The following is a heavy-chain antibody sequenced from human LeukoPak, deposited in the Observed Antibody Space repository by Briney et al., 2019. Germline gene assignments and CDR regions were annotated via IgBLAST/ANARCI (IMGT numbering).Heavy chain of an antibody. J-gene: IGHJ3*02. CDR2: ISINSLYI. D-gene: IGHD3-16*01. V-gene: IGHV3-21*01. CDR1: GFTFSSYS. CDR3: ATKSRGPFDI. Sequence: GGSVRLSCAASGFTFSSYSMNWVRQAPGKGLERVSSISINSLYIYYADSVKGRFNISRDNAQNSLFLEMSSLRTEDTAVYYCATKSRGPFDIWGQGTTVTVSS.